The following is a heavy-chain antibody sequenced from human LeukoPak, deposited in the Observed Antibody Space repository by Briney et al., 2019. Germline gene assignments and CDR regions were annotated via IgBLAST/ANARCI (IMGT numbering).Heavy chain of an antibody. CDR2: IYHSGST. Sequence: SQTLSLTCAVSDGSINSGDYSWSWIRQPPGKGLEWIGYIYHSGSTYCNPSLKSRVTISVDRSKNQLSLKLTSVTAADTAVYYCARDGATGGWFDPWGQGTLVTVSS. D-gene: IGHD1-26*01. J-gene: IGHJ5*02. CDR1: DGSINSGDYS. CDR3: ARDGATGGWFDP. V-gene: IGHV4-30-2*01.